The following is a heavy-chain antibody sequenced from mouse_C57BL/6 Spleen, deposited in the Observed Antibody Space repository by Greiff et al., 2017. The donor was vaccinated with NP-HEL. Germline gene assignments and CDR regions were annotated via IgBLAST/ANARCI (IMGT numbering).Heavy chain of an antibody. CDR3: ARTGGVRDYFDY. CDR2: IDPSDSYT. V-gene: IGHV1-69*01. Sequence: QVQLKQPGAELVMPGASVKLSCKASGYTFTSYWMHWVKQRPGQGLEWIGEIDPSDSYTNYNQKFKGKSTLTVDKSSSTAYMQLSSLTSEDSAVYYCARTGGVRDYFDYWGQGTTLTVSS. CDR1: GYTFTSYW. J-gene: IGHJ2*01. D-gene: IGHD1-1*01.